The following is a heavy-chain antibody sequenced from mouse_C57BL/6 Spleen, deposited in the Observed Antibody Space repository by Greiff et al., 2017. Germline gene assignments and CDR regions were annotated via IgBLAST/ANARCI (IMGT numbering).Heavy chain of an antibody. Sequence: EVQLQQSGAELVRPGASVKLSCTASGFNIKDDYMHWVKQRPEQGLEWIGWIDPENGDTEYASKFQGKATITADTSSNTAYLQLSSLTSEDTAVYYCTTGGKLYGSSSWFAYWGQGTLVTVSA. D-gene: IGHD1-1*01. J-gene: IGHJ3*01. CDR1: GFNIKDDY. CDR2: IDPENGDT. CDR3: TTGGKLYGSSSWFAY. V-gene: IGHV14-4*01.